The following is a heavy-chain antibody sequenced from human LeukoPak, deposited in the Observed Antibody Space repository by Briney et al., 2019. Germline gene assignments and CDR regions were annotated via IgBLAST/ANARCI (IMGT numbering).Heavy chain of an antibody. J-gene: IGHJ3*02. CDR2: IRYDGSNK. D-gene: IGHD1-26*01. CDR3: ARDFPIVGSTTGGAFDI. Sequence: PGGSLRLSCAASGFTFSSYGMHWVRQAPGKGLEWVAFIRYDGSNKYYADSVKGRFTISRDNSKNTLYLQMGSLRAEDMAVYYCARDFPIVGSTTGGAFDIWGQGTMVTVSS. V-gene: IGHV3-30*02. CDR1: GFTFSSYG.